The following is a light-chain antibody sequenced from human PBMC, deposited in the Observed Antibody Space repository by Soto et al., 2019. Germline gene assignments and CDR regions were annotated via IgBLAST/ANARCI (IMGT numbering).Light chain of an antibody. CDR3: NSYTSSSTHV. CDR1: SSDVGGYDY. J-gene: IGLJ1*01. V-gene: IGLV2-14*01. Sequence: QSVLTQPASVSGSPGQSITISCTGTSSDVGGYDYVSWFQQHPGQAPKLVIYDVSHRPSGVSIRFSGSKSDNTASLTISGLQAEDEADYYCNSYTSSSTHVFGTGTKLTVL. CDR2: DVS.